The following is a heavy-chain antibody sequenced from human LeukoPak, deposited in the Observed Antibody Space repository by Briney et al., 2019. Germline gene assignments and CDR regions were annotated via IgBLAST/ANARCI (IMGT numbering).Heavy chain of an antibody. D-gene: IGHD2-15*01. J-gene: IGHJ4*02. V-gene: IGHV3-21*01. CDR1: GFTFSSYD. Sequence: GGSLRLSCAASGFTFSSYDMNWVRQAPGKGLEWVSSISSSSSYIYYADSVKGRFTISRDNAKNSLYLQMNSLRAEDTAVYYCARGMAGYCSGGSCTEGYWGQGTLVTVSS. CDR3: ARGMAGYCSGGSCTEGY. CDR2: ISSSSSYI.